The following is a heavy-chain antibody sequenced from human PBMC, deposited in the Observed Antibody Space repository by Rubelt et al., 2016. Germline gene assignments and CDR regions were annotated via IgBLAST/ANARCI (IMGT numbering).Heavy chain of an antibody. V-gene: IGHV1-8*01. CDR1: GYTFTSYD. Sequence: QAQLVQSGAEVKKPGASVKVSCKASGYTFTSYDINWVRQAAGQGLEWMGKMNPNSGNTDYAQKFQGRVTMTRNTSISTAYMELGSLRSDATAVSWCYYSVSRWGQGTLVTVSS. CDR3: YYSVSR. CDR2: MNPNSGNT. D-gene: IGHD5/OR15-5a*01. J-gene: IGHJ4*02.